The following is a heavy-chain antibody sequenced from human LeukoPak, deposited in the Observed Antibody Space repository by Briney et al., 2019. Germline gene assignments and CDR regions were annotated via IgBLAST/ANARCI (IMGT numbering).Heavy chain of an antibody. D-gene: IGHD3-3*01. V-gene: IGHV4-34*01. CDR3: ARKRPIFGVGPRVNWFDP. Sequence: SETLSLTCAVYGGSFSGYYWSWIRQPPGKGLEWIGEINHSGSTNYNPSLKSRVTISVDTSKNQFSLKLSSATAADTAVYYCARKRPIFGVGPRVNWFDPWGQGTLVTVSS. J-gene: IGHJ5*02. CDR2: INHSGST. CDR1: GGSFSGYY.